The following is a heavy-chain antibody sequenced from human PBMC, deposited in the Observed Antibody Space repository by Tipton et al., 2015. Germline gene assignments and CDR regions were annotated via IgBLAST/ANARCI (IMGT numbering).Heavy chain of an antibody. V-gene: IGHV4-39*01. CDR2: ILHRGTT. D-gene: IGHD4-17*01. CDR3: ARLDTVTTELDY. CDR1: GASISSPNPF. Sequence: LRLSCTVSGASISSPNPFWGWIRQSPGKGLEWIGSILHRGTTYYNPSLRSRVSLSIDTSSNQFSLSLTSVTAADTALYYCARLDTVTTELDYWGQGTLVTVSS. J-gene: IGHJ4*02.